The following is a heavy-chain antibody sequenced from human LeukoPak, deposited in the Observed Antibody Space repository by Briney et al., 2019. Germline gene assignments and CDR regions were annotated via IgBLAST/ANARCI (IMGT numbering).Heavy chain of an antibody. V-gene: IGHV1-18*01. J-gene: IGHJ5*02. CDR2: ISAHNGNT. D-gene: IGHD3-16*01. CDR1: GYTFTSYG. Sequence: ASVKVSCKASGYTFTSYGISWVRQAPGQGLEWMGWISAHNGNTKYVQKFQGRVTMTTDTSTSTAYMELRSLRSDDTAVYYCARGNLGSPRSWFDPWGQGALVTVSS. CDR3: ARGNLGSPRSWFDP.